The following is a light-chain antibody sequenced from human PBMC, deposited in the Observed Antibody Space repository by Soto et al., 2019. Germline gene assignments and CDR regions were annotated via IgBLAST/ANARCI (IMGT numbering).Light chain of an antibody. CDR2: GAS. Sequence: DIVLTQSPGTLSLSPGARATLSCRASQSVSSAYLAWYQQKPGQAPSLLIYGASTRATGIPDRFSGSGSGTDFTLTISRLEPEDLAVYYCQQYGNSPPWTFGQGTKVEIK. CDR3: QQYGNSPPWT. V-gene: IGKV3-20*01. J-gene: IGKJ1*01. CDR1: QSVSSAY.